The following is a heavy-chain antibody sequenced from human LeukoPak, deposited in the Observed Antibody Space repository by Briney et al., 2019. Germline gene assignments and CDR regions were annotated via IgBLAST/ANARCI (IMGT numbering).Heavy chain of an antibody. CDR1: GFTFSSHG. J-gene: IGHJ4*02. CDR3: ARGCGGTPGCYIIDN. Sequence: GGSLRLFCEASGFTFSSHGMHWVRQPPGKGLEWVAVIWNDGSDKYYGDSVKGRFTVSRDNSKNTLYLQMDSLRAEDTAVYYCARGCGGTPGCYIIDNWGQGTLVTVSS. D-gene: IGHD2-21*01. V-gene: IGHV3-33*01. CDR2: IWNDGSDK.